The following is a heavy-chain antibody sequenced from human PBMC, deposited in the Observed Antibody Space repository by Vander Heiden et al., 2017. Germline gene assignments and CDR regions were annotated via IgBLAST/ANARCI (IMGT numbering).Heavy chain of an antibody. V-gene: IGHV3-49*05. Sequence: EVQLVESGEGLVKPGRSLRLSCTVSGFTSGDYGRSWFRQAPGKGRELVGFIRSKAYGGTTEYAAAVKGRLTISRDDSKSIAYLQMNSLKTEDTAVYYCTRAALQVVVITSLDDWGQGTLVTVSS. J-gene: IGHJ4*02. D-gene: IGHD3-22*01. CDR1: GFTSGDYG. CDR3: TRAALQVVVITSLDD. CDR2: IRSKAYGGTT.